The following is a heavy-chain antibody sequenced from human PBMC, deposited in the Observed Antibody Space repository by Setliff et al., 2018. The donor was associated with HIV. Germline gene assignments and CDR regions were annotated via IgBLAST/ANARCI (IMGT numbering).Heavy chain of an antibody. CDR1: GDSIGTTTYY. CDR3: ARKSRIAAAWFDP. Sequence: SETLSLTCTVSGDSIGTTTYYWGWIRQSPEKGLEWIGSIYFSGSAYYNPSLESRVTISVDTSKNQFSLKLNSVTAADTAVYYCARKSRIAAAWFDPWGQGTLVTVSS. J-gene: IGHJ5*02. D-gene: IGHD6-13*01. V-gene: IGHV4-39*01. CDR2: IYFSGSA.